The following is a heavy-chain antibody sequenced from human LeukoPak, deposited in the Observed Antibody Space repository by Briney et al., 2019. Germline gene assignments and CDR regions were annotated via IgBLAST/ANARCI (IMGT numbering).Heavy chain of an antibody. V-gene: IGHV4-59*01. CDR2: MYNSGST. CDR1: GGSISSYY. D-gene: IGHD6-6*01. J-gene: IGHJ4*02. Sequence: SETLSLTCTVSGGSISSYYCSWIRQPPGKGLEWIGYMYNSGSTKYNPSLKSRVTLSVDTAKNQFSLKLSSVTAADTAVYYCALAARRSASFDYWGQGTLVSVSS. CDR3: ALAARRSASFDY.